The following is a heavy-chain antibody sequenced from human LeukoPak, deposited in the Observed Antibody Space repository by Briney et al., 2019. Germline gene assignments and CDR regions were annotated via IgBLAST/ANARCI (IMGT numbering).Heavy chain of an antibody. V-gene: IGHV1-18*01. D-gene: IGHD2-15*01. CDR1: GYTFTSYG. CDR2: ISAYNGNT. CDR3: ARDILGYYSGGSCAGFDP. J-gene: IGHJ5*02. Sequence: ASVKVSCKASGYTFTSYGISWVRQAPGQGLEWMGWISAYNGNTNYAQKLQGRVTMTTDTSTSTAYMELRSLRSDDTAVYYCARDILGYYSGGSCAGFDPWGQGTLVTVSS.